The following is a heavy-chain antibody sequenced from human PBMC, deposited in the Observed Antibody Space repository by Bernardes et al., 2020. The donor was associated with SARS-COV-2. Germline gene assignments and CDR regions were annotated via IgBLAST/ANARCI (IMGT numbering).Heavy chain of an antibody. CDR3: ASCAGDCYLYYYYYGMDV. CDR2: IDVGSGKT. Sequence: SVKVSCKASGFTFTRSAVQWVRQARGQRLEWIGWIDVGSGKTKYAQKFQDRVTITRDMSTRTAYMKLSSLRSEDTAVYYCASCAGDCYLYYYYYGMDVWGQGTTVTVSS. J-gene: IGHJ6*02. CDR1: GFTFTRSA. D-gene: IGHD2-21*01. V-gene: IGHV1-58*01.